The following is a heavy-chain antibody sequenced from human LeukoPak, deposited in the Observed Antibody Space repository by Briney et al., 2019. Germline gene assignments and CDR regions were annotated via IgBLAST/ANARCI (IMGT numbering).Heavy chain of an antibody. CDR2: ISWNSGSI. Sequence: PGGSLRLSCAASGFTFDDYAMHWVRQAPGKGLEWVSGISWNSGSIGYADSVKGRFTISRDNAKNSLYLQMNSLRAEDTALYYCAKTSSSWHSCFDYWGQGTLVTVSS. D-gene: IGHD6-13*01. CDR3: AKTSSSWHSCFDY. V-gene: IGHV3-9*01. CDR1: GFTFDDYA. J-gene: IGHJ4*02.